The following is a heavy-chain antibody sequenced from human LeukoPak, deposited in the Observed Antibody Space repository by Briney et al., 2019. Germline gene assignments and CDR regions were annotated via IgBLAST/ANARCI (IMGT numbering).Heavy chain of an antibody. D-gene: IGHD1-26*01. CDR3: AREASGSYFFAY. V-gene: IGHV4-39*07. J-gene: IGHJ4*02. CDR2: IYYSGST. CDR1: GCSISSSSCY. Sequence: PSETLSRTCTVSGCSISSSSCYWGWIRQPPGKGLEWIGSIYYSGSTYYNPSLKSRVTISVDTSKNQFSLKLSSVTAADTAVYYCAREASGSYFFAYWGQGTLVTVSS.